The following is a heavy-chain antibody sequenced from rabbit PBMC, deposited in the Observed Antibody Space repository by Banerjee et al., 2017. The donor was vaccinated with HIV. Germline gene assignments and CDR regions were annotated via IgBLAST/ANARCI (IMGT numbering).Heavy chain of an antibody. Sequence: QSLEESGGDLVKPEGSLTLTCTASGFSFSNKYVMCWVRQAPGKGLEWIACINTSSGNTVYASWAKGRFTISKTSSTTVTLQMTSLTAADTATYFCARDGAGYAGYGYAHLWGQGTLVTVS. D-gene: IGHD6-1*01. V-gene: IGHV1S40*01. CDR3: ARDGAGYAGYGYAHL. CDR2: INTSSGNT. CDR1: GFSFSNKYV. J-gene: IGHJ4*01.